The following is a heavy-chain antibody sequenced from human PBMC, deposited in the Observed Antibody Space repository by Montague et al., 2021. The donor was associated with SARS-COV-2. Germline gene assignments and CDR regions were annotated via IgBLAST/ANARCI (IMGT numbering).Heavy chain of an antibody. V-gene: IGHV4-39*01. CDR3: AIQAGDYGDFGGSYYYNGVDD. Sequence: SETLSLTCNVSGRSMRSDRFYWVWIRQPPGRSLEWIGYVLYSGTTYYQPSLKSRVTISADTSKNEFFLEMTSVTAADTADYYSAIQAGDYGDFGGSYYYNGVDDWGQGTPVTVSS. J-gene: IGHJ6*02. D-gene: IGHD4-17*01. CDR2: VLYSGTT. CDR1: GRSMRSDRFY.